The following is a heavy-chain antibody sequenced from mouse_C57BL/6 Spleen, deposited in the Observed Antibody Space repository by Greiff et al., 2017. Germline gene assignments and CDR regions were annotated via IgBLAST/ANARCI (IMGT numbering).Heavy chain of an antibody. J-gene: IGHJ2*01. CDR1: GYTFTSYW. D-gene: IGHD2-3*01. CDR2: IYPGNSDT. Sequence: VQLQQSGTVLARPGASVKMSCKTSGYTFTSYWMHWVKQRPGQGLEWIGAIYPGNSDTSYNQKFKGKAKLTAVTSASTAYLELSSLTNEDSAVYYCTRKNDGYQGYFDYWGQGTTLTVSS. V-gene: IGHV1-5*01. CDR3: TRKNDGYQGYFDY.